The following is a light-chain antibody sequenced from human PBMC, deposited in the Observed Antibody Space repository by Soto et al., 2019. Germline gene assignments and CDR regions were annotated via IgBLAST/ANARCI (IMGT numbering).Light chain of an antibody. CDR3: QESYTSPAVS. J-gene: IGKJ4*01. V-gene: IGKV3-11*01. CDR1: QSVSSY. Sequence: EIALTQSPATLSLSPGERATLSCRASQSVSSYLAWYQQKPGQAPRLLIYDASNRATGIPVRFSGSGSGTDFTLTISSLEPEDFATYFCQESYTSPAVSFGGGTKVEIK. CDR2: DAS.